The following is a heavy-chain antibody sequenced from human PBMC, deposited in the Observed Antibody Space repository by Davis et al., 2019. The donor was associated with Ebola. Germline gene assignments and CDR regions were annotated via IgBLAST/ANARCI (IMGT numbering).Heavy chain of an antibody. CDR3: TRVIDGDYDGN. V-gene: IGHV3-23*01. J-gene: IGHJ4*02. D-gene: IGHD4-17*01. Sequence: PGGSLRLSCAASGFTFSSYAMSWVRQAPGKGLEWVSAISGSGGNTYYADSVKGRFTISRDNSKNTLFLQMNSLRAEDTAVYYCTRVIDGDYDGNWGQGTLVTVSS. CDR1: GFTFSSYA. CDR2: ISGSGGNT.